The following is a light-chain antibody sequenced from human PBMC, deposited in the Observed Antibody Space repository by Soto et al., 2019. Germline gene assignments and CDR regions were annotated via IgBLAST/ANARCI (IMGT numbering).Light chain of an antibody. Sequence: EIVMTQSPATLSVSPGERATLSCRASQSVSSNLAWYQQKPGQAPRLLIYGASTRATGIPARFSGSGSGTAVTLTISSLQSEDFAVYYCQQYNNWPRMYTFGQGTKLEIK. CDR2: GAS. V-gene: IGKV3-15*01. CDR3: QQYNNWPRMYT. J-gene: IGKJ2*01. CDR1: QSVSSN.